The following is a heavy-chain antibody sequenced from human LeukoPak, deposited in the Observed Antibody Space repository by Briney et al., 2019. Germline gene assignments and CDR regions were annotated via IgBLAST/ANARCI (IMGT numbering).Heavy chain of an antibody. Sequence: GGSLRLSCAASGFSFSSHGMSWVRQAPGKGLEWVSGIIGTGTTYYADSVKGRFTISRDNARNLLSLQMNSLRAEDTAVYYCARGDPIYDFWSGGDYWGQGSLVTVSS. J-gene: IGHJ4*02. CDR3: ARGDPIYDFWSGGDY. D-gene: IGHD3-3*01. V-gene: IGHV3-23*01. CDR1: GFSFSSHG. CDR2: IIGTGTT.